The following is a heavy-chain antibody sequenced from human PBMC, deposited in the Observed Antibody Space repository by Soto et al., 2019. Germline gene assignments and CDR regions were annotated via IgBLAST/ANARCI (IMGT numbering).Heavy chain of an antibody. CDR3: AKDGKVGWQQLVFYYSYGMDV. J-gene: IGHJ6*02. V-gene: IGHV3-30*18. CDR1: GFTLSSYG. CDR2: ISYDGSNK. D-gene: IGHD6-13*01. Sequence: SQRLSCAACGFTLSSYGMHRVRQAPGKGLEWVAVISYDGSNKYYADSVKGRFTISRDNSKNTLYLQMNSLRAEDTAVYYCAKDGKVGWQQLVFYYSYGMDVWGQGTTVTVSS.